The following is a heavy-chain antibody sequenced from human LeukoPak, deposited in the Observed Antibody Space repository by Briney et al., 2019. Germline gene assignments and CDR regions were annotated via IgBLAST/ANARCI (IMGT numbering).Heavy chain of an antibody. V-gene: IGHV1-2*02. J-gene: IGHJ5*02. CDR3: ARVCITMVRGVRNWFDP. CDR1: GYSFTDYF. D-gene: IGHD3-10*01. CDR2: INPNSGGT. Sequence: ASVKVSCKASGYSFTDYFIHWVRQAPGQGLEWMGWINPNSGGTNYAQKFQGRVTMTRDTSISTAYMELSRLRSDDTAVYYCARVCITMVRGVRNWFDPWGQGTLVTVSS.